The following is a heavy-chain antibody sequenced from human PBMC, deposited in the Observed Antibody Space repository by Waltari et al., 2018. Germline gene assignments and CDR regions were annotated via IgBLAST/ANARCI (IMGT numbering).Heavy chain of an antibody. V-gene: IGHV1-3*01. D-gene: IGHD2-21*01. CDR1: GYTFTSYA. CDR2: INAGNGNT. J-gene: IGHJ4*02. Sequence: QVQLVQSGAEVKKPGASVKVSCKASGYTFTSYAMLWVRQAPGQRLEWMGWINAGNGNTKYSQKFQGRVTITRDTSASTAYMELSSLRSEDTAVYYCAREMSIPIVVVIAPFDYWGQGTLVTVSS. CDR3: AREMSIPIVVVIAPFDY.